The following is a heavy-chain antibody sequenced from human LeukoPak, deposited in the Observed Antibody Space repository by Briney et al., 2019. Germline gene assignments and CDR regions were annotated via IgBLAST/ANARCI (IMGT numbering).Heavy chain of an antibody. V-gene: IGHV3-23*01. Sequence: GGSLRLSCAASGFTFSDYSMTWVRQAPGKGLEWVSNIRSNGGETFYADSVKGRFTISRDNPKNTLYLEMNSLRAEDTAVYYCAKGGYTTWFDPWGQGTLVTVSS. J-gene: IGHJ5*02. D-gene: IGHD2-15*01. CDR1: GFTFSDYS. CDR2: IRSNGGET. CDR3: AKGGYTTWFDP.